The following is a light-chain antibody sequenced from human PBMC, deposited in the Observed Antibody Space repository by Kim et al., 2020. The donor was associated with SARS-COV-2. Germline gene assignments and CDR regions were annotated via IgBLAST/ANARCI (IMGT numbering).Light chain of an antibody. CDR3: QSYDSRLSGWV. CDR2: ADT. CDR1: SSNIGAGYD. V-gene: IGLV1-40*01. Sequence: QSGTIPAAGTSSNIGAGYDITWYQQLPGRAPKLLIFADTRRPSGVPDRLSGSKSGTSASLAITGLQAEDEADYYCQSYDSRLSGWVFGGGTQLTVL. J-gene: IGLJ3*02.